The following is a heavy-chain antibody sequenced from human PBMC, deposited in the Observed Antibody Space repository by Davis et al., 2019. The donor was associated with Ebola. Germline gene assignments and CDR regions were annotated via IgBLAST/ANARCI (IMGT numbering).Heavy chain of an antibody. V-gene: IGHV5-51*01. CDR3: ARGGCSSTSCFYYFDY. Sequence: GESLKISCKGSGYSFTSYWIGWVRQMPGKGLEWMGIIYPGDSDTRYSPSFQGQVTISADKSISTAYLQWSSLKASDTAMYYCARGGCSSTSCFYYFDYWGQGTLVTVSS. D-gene: IGHD2-2*01. CDR2: IYPGDSDT. J-gene: IGHJ4*02. CDR1: GYSFTSYW.